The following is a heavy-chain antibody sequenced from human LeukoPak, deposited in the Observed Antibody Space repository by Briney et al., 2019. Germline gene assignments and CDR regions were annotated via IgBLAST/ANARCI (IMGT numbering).Heavy chain of an antibody. Sequence: GASVKVSCKASGYTFSTYYLHWLRQAPGQGLDWLGIINPSDGAASYAQKFQGRVTLTADTSTSTVYMELLSLRSEDTAMYYCARSKTPRSSTIFGVVIKGGVFDPWGQGTLVTVSS. CDR2: INPSDGAA. CDR1: GYTFSTYY. CDR3: ARSKTPRSSTIFGVVIKGGVFDP. D-gene: IGHD3-3*01. J-gene: IGHJ5*02. V-gene: IGHV1-46*01.